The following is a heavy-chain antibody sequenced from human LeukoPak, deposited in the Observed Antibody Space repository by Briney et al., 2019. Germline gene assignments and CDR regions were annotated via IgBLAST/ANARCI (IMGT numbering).Heavy chain of an antibody. CDR2: IYTIGIT. V-gene: IGHV4-4*07. CDR3: ARPSAWNGAPSV. CDR1: GGSISSYN. Sequence: SETLSLTSTVSGGSISSYNWSWIRQPAGKGLEWIGRIYTIGITNYNPSLKSRVTISVDKSKNQFSLKLSSVTAADTAVYYCARPSAWNGAPSVWGQGTLVTVSS. D-gene: IGHD1-1*01. J-gene: IGHJ4*02.